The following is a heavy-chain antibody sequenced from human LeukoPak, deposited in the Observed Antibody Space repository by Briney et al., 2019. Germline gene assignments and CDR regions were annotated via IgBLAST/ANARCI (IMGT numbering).Heavy chain of an antibody. D-gene: IGHD2-2*01. Sequence: ASVKVSCKASGGTFSSYAISWVRQAPGQGLEWMGRIIPILGIANYAQKFQGRVTITADKSTSTAYMELSSLRSEDTAAYYCARDLMSICRSTSCYGTNWFDPWGQGTLVTVSS. CDR2: IIPILGIA. J-gene: IGHJ5*02. CDR1: GGTFSSYA. V-gene: IGHV1-69*04. CDR3: ARDLMSICRSTSCYGTNWFDP.